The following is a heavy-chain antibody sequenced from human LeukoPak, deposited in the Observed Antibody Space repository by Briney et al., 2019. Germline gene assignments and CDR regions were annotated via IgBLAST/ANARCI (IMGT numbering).Heavy chain of an antibody. CDR2: INPSGGST. J-gene: IGHJ4*02. V-gene: IGHV1-46*01. CDR3: ARAPPERGYFDY. CDR1: GYTFTSYY. Sequence: ASVKVSCKASGYTFTSYYIHWVRQAPGQGLEWMGIINPSGGSTTYAQKFQGRVAMTRDTSTSRVYMEVSSLRSEDTAVYYCARAPPERGYFDYWGQGTLVTVSS.